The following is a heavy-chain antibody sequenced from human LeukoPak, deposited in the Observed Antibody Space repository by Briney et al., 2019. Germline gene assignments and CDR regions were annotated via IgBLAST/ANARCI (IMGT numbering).Heavy chain of an antibody. Sequence: PGGSLRLSCAASGFTFSSYEMNWVRQAPGKGLEWVSVIYSGGSTYYADSVKGRFTISRDNSKNTLYLQMNSLRAEDTAVYYCAKPSQYAFDIWGQGTMVTVSS. V-gene: IGHV3-66*04. J-gene: IGHJ3*02. CDR1: GFTFSSYE. CDR3: AKPSQYAFDI. CDR2: IYSGGST.